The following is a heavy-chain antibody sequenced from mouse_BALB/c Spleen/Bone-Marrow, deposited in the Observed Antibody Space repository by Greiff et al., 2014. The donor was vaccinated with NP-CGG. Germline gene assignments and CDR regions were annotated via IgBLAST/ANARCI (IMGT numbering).Heavy chain of an antibody. D-gene: IGHD2-10*02. Sequence: VQLQQSGAELVKPGASVKLSCKASGYTFTSYYMYWVKQRPGQGLEWIGEINPSNGGTNFNEKFKSKATLTVDKSSNTAYMQLSSMTFEDSAADYCTRSGYGNHGLAYWGQGTLVTVSA. V-gene: IGHV1S81*02. CDR1: GYTFTSYY. CDR2: INPSNGGT. CDR3: TRSGYGNHGLAY. J-gene: IGHJ3*01.